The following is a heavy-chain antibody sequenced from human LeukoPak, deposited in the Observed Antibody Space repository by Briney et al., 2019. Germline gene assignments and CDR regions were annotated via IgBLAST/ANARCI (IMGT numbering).Heavy chain of an antibody. D-gene: IGHD2-15*01. J-gene: IGHJ4*02. V-gene: IGHV1-18*01. CDR1: GYTFTSYG. CDR3: ARDRSGYCSGGSCYPGDY. Sequence: ASVKVSCKASGYTFTSYGISWVRQAPGQGLEWMGWISAYNGNTNYAQKLQGRVTMTTDTSTSTAYMELRSLRSDDTAVYYCARDRSGYCSGGSCYPGDYWGQGTLVTVSS. CDR2: ISAYNGNT.